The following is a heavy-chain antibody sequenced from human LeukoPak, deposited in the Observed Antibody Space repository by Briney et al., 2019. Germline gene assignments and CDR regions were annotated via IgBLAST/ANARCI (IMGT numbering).Heavy chain of an antibody. V-gene: IGHV1-46*01. J-gene: IGHJ3*02. D-gene: IGHD1-1*01. CDR2: INPSGSGT. CDR1: GYTFTSYY. CDR3: TRGKLEDQNAFDI. Sequence: GASVKVSCKASGYTFTSYYLHWVRQAPGQGLEWMGIINPSGSGTVYAQKFQGGVTMTTDTSTNTVFMELSSLRSEDTAVYYCTRGKLEDQNAFDIWGQGTMVTVSS.